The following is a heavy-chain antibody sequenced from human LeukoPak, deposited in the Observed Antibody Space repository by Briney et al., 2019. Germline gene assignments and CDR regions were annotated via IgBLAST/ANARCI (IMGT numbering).Heavy chain of an antibody. Sequence: GGSLRLSCTASGFTFGDYAMSWFRQAPGKGLEWVGLIRSKAYGGTTEYAASVKGRFTISRDDSKSIAYLQMNSLKTEDTAVYYCTRDKDYDFWSGYYTYYYYYMDVWGKGTTVTVSS. CDR2: IRSKAYGGTT. CDR3: TRDKDYDFWSGYYTYYYYYMDV. CDR1: GFTFGDYA. V-gene: IGHV3-49*03. D-gene: IGHD3-3*01. J-gene: IGHJ6*03.